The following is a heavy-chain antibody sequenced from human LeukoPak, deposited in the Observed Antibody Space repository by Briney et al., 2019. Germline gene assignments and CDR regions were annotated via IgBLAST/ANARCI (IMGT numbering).Heavy chain of an antibody. V-gene: IGHV1-2*02. J-gene: IGHJ3*02. D-gene: IGHD6-13*01. Sequence: ASVKVSCKASGYTFTGYYMHWFRQAPGQGLEWMGWINPNSGGTKYSQKFQGRVTMTRDTSISTAYMELTRLRSDDTAVYYCARGETEETGTRPDAFDIWGQGTMVTVSS. CDR3: ARGETEETGTRPDAFDI. CDR1: GYTFTGYY. CDR2: INPNSGGT.